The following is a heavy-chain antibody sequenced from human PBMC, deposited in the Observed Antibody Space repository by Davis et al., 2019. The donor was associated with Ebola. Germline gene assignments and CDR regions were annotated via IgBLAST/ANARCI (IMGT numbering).Heavy chain of an antibody. J-gene: IGHJ4*02. CDR3: ARHRPWGGLVFDY. V-gene: IGHV4-59*08. CDR2: IYYNGRT. D-gene: IGHD3-16*01. CDR1: GVSVSSHH. Sequence: GSLRLSCIVSGVSVSSHHWSWIRQPPGRGLEWIGYIYYNGRTNYNPSLTSRVTISIDASKNQPSLKVTSVTASDTAIYYCARHRPWGGLVFDYWGLGTLVTVSS.